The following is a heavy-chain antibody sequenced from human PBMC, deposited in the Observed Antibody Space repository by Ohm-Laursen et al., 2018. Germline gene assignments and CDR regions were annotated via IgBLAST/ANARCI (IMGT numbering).Heavy chain of an antibody. V-gene: IGHV3-23*01. Sequence: SLRLSCAASGFTFSSYSMSWVRQAPGKGLEWVSTISGSGGTTYDADSVKGRFTISRDNSKNTLFLQMNSLRAEDTALYYCANSRGWSRGTNAFDIWGQGTVVTVSS. CDR2: ISGSGGTT. D-gene: IGHD6-19*01. CDR3: ANSRGWSRGTNAFDI. J-gene: IGHJ3*02. CDR1: GFTFSSYS.